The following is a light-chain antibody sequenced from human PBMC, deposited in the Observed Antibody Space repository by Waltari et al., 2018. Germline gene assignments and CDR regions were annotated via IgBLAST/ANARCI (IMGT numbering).Light chain of an antibody. CDR1: QSVSRS. V-gene: IGKV3-20*01. CDR2: GAS. J-gene: IGKJ1*01. CDR3: QHYVRLPAT. Sequence: EIVFTQSPGTLSLSPGERATLSCRASQSVSRSLAWYKQKPGQAPRLLIYGASNRAAGIPERFSGSGSGTDVSLTISRLEPEDVAVYYCQHYVRLPATFGQGTKVEIK.